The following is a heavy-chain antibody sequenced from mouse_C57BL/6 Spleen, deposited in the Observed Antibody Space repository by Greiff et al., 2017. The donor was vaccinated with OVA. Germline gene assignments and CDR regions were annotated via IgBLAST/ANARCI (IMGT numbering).Heavy chain of an antibody. Sequence: VQGVESGPGLVAPSQSLSITCTVSGFSLTSYAISWVRQPPGKGLEWLGVIWTGGGTNYNSALKSRLSISKDNSKSQVFLKMNRLQTDDTARYYCARNFMGGNYASYYAMDDWGQGTSVTVSS. CDR1: GFSLTSYA. CDR3: ARNFMGGNYASYYAMDD. V-gene: IGHV2-9-1*01. J-gene: IGHJ4*01. CDR2: IWTGGGT. D-gene: IGHD2-1*01.